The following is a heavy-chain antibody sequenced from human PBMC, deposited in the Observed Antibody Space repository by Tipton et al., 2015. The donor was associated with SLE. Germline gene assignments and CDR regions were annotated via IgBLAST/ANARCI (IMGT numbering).Heavy chain of an antibody. CDR1: GGSISSYY. J-gene: IGHJ4*02. V-gene: IGHV4-4*07. CDR3: ARHLEEQVVQN. Sequence: TLSLTCTVSGGSISSYYWSWIRQPAGKGLEWIGRIYTSGSTNYNPSLKSRVTISRDTSKNQFSLKVTSATAADTAFYYCARHLEEQVVQNWGQGALVTVSS. CDR2: IYTSGST. D-gene: IGHD3-16*01.